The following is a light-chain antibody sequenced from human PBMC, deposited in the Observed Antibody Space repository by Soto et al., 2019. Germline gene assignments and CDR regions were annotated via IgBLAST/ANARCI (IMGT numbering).Light chain of an antibody. CDR2: KTS. CDR3: QQYINYFRT. CDR1: QSIGVW. V-gene: IGKV1-5*03. Sequence: DIQMTDAPSTLSASVGDRVTITCRASQSIGVWLAWYQQKPGTAPKLLIYKTSTLDSGVPLRFSGSGSGTEFTLTISSLQPDDFATYYCQQYINYFRTFGQGTKVDVK. J-gene: IGKJ1*01.